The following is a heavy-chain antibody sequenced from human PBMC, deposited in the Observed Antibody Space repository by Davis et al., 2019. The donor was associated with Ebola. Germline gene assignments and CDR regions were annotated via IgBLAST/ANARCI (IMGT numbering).Heavy chain of an antibody. D-gene: IGHD2-21*02. CDR3: ARHECVADCSEFDF. Sequence: PGGSLRLSCQASGYTFARYWISWVRQRPGKGLEWMGKIDPGDSYVKYSPSFQGHVTFSADRSTSVVYLQWTSLEASDTATYFCARHECVADCSEFDFWGQGTRVTVSS. J-gene: IGHJ4*02. CDR2: IDPGDSYV. CDR1: GYTFARYW. V-gene: IGHV5-10-1*01.